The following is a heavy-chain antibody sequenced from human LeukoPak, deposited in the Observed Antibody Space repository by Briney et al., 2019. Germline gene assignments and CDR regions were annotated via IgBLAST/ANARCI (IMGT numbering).Heavy chain of an antibody. Sequence: PGGSLRLSCAASGFTFGSYGIHWVRQAPGKGLEWVAFIRYDGSNKYCVDSVKGRFTISRDNSKNTLYLQMNSLRPEDTAVYYCAKDLGRWSGSYYYSYYMDVWGKGTTVTVSS. J-gene: IGHJ6*03. D-gene: IGHD1-26*01. V-gene: IGHV3-30*02. CDR1: GFTFGSYG. CDR2: IRYDGSNK. CDR3: AKDLGRWSGSYYYSYYMDV.